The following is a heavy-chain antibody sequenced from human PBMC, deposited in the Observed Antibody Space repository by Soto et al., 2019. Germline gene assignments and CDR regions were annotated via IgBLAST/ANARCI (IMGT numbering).Heavy chain of an antibody. D-gene: IGHD1-1*01. J-gene: IGHJ6*02. V-gene: IGHV1-18*01. CDR1: GYTFTSYG. CDR2: ISAYNGNT. Sequence: ASVKVSCKASGYTFTSYGISWVRQAPGQGLEWMGWISAYNGNTNYAQKLQGRVTMTTDTSTSTAYMELRSLRSDDTAVYYCARELEPPLYYYYGMDVWGQGTTVTVSS. CDR3: ARELEPPLYYYYGMDV.